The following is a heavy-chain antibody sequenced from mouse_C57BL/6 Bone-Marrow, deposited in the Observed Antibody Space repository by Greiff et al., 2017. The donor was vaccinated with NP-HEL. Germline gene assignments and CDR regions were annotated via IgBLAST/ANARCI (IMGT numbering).Heavy chain of an antibody. Sequence: EVQLQQSGAELVRPGASVKLSCTASGFNIKDYYMHWVKQRPEQGLEWIGRIDPEDGDTEYAPKFQGKATMTADPSSNTAYLQLSSLTSEDTAVYYCTTLHYGSKVAYWGQGTLVTVSA. V-gene: IGHV14-1*01. D-gene: IGHD1-1*01. CDR1: GFNIKDYY. CDR2: IDPEDGDT. CDR3: TTLHYGSKVAY. J-gene: IGHJ3*01.